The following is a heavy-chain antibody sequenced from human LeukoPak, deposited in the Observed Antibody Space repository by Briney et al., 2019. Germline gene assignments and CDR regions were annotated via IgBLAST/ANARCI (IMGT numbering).Heavy chain of an antibody. Sequence: SQTLSLTCAMSGDSVSSKRAAWNWFRQSPSRGLEWMGRTYYRSKWHYDYAVSVRGRITINPDTSKNQFSLQLNSVTPEDTAVYYCANIAVTGYDAFDIWGQGTMVTVSS. J-gene: IGHJ3*02. D-gene: IGHD6-19*01. CDR3: ANIAVTGYDAFDI. CDR1: GDSVSSKRAA. V-gene: IGHV6-1*01. CDR2: TYYRSKWHY.